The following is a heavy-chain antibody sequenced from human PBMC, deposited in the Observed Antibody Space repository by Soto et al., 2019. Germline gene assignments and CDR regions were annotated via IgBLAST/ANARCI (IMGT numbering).Heavy chain of an antibody. D-gene: IGHD3-22*01. CDR1: GGSVSSGYHY. CDR2: VYYSGST. J-gene: IGHJ4*02. V-gene: IGHV4-30-4*01. Sequence: QVLLEESGPGLVKPSQTLSLTCTVSGGSVSSGYHYWSWIRQPPGKGLEWIGYVYYSGSTYYNQSLGSRVTISIDTSKNQFSLKLISVTASDAAVYFWATESSGSSPLHFDFWGQGALVSVSS. CDR3: ATESSGSSPLHFDF.